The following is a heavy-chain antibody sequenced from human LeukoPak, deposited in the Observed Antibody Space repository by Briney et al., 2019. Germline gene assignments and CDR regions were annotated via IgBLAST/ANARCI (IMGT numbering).Heavy chain of an antibody. Sequence: SETLSLTCTVSGGSISTYYWSWIRQPPGKGLEWIGYVSNSGTTNCNPSLTSRVTISVDTSKNQFSLKLSSVTAADTAVYYCARVGSFCMDVWGKGTTVTVSS. V-gene: IGHV4-59*01. CDR3: ARVGSFCMDV. CDR1: GGSISTYY. CDR2: VSNSGTT. J-gene: IGHJ6*03.